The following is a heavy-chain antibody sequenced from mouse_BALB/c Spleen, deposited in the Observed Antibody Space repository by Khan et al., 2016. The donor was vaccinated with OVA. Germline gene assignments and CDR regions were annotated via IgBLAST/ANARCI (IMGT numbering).Heavy chain of an antibody. J-gene: IGHJ3*01. CDR2: IDPANGNT. Sequence: MQLEESGAELVKPGASVKLSCTASGFNIKDTYMHWVKQRPEQDLEWIGRIDPANGNTKYDPKFQGKATITADTSSNTAYLHLSSLTSEDTAVYYCARGAPGLAWFAYWGQGTLVTVSA. CDR3: ARGAPGLAWFAY. CDR1: GFNIKDTY. V-gene: IGHV14-3*02. D-gene: IGHD3-1*01.